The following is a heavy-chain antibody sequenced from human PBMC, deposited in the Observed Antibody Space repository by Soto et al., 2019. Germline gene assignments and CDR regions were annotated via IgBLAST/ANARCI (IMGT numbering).Heavy chain of an antibody. CDR3: ARVGDCAAARQRRAFDI. J-gene: IGHJ3*02. CDR1: GYTFTSYD. D-gene: IGHD6-13*01. V-gene: IGHV1-8*01. Sequence: ASVKVSCKASGYTFTSYDINWVRQATGQGLEWMGWMNPNSGNTGYAQKFQGRVTMTRNTSISTAYMELSRLRSEDTAVYYCARVGDCAAARQRRAFDIWGQGTMVTVSS. CDR2: MNPNSGNT.